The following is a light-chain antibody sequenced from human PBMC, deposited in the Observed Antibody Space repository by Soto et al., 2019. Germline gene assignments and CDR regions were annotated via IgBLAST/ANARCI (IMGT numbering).Light chain of an antibody. V-gene: IGKV3-20*01. J-gene: IGKJ1*01. Sequence: EIGVKLSPGTLSSSTGERATLSCRASQSVSSYYLAWYQQKPGQAPRLLIYAASSRATGIPDRFSGGGSGTDFTLTIIRLEPENFAVYYSHQGRSSAWTFGQGTKVDIK. CDR2: AAS. CDR1: QSVSSYY. CDR3: HQGRSSAWT.